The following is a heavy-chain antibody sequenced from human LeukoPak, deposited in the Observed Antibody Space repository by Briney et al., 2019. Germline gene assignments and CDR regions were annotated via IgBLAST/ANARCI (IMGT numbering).Heavy chain of an antibody. J-gene: IGHJ6*03. Sequence: GGSLRLSCVASGFTFNSYNMNWVRQAPGKGLEWVSSISGSSSYKYSADSLSGRFTISRDNARNSLYLQMNSLRVEDTAVYYCARFSDDYYYYYMEVWGKGTTVTVSS. CDR1: GFTFNSYN. CDR3: ARFSDDYYYYYMEV. V-gene: IGHV3-21*01. CDR2: ISGSSSYK.